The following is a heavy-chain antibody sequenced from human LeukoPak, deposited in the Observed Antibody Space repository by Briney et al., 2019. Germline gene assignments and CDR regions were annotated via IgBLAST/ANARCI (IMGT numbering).Heavy chain of an antibody. Sequence: ASETLSLTCAVYGGSFSGYYWSWIRQPPGKGLEWIGEINHSGSTNYNPSLKSRVTISVDTSKNQFSLKLSSVTAADTAVYYCAREGRGTAKDYWGQGTLVTVSS. J-gene: IGHJ4*02. CDR2: INHSGST. CDR1: GGSFSGYY. CDR3: AREGRGTAKDY. V-gene: IGHV4-34*01. D-gene: IGHD5-18*01.